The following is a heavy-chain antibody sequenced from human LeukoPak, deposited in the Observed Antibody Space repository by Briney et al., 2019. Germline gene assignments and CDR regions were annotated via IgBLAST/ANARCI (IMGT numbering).Heavy chain of an antibody. V-gene: IGHV3-11*01. CDR2: ISSSGSTI. D-gene: IGHD5-24*01. CDR3: ATDPSFPRRDVYTVR. Sequence: PGGSLRLSCAASGFTFSDYYMSRIRQAPGKGLEWVSYISSSGSTIYYADSVKGRFTISRDNAKNSLYLQMNSLKSEDTGVYYCATDPSFPRRDVYTVRWGQGTLVIVSS. CDR1: GFTFSDYY. J-gene: IGHJ4*02.